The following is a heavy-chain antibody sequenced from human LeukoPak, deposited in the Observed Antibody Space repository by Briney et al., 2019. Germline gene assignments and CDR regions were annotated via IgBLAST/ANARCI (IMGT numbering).Heavy chain of an antibody. Sequence: GGSLRLSCAASGFTFSSYSMNWVRQAPGKGLEWVSSISGSSSYIYYADSVKGRLTISRDNAKNSLYLQMNSLRAEDTAVYYCARSYYDILTGIPLAFDYWGQGTLVTVSS. CDR3: ARSYYDILTGIPLAFDY. D-gene: IGHD3-9*01. V-gene: IGHV3-21*01. CDR1: GFTFSSYS. J-gene: IGHJ4*02. CDR2: ISGSSSYI.